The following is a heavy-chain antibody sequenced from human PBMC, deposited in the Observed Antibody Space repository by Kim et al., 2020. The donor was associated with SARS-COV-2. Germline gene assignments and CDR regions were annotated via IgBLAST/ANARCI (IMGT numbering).Heavy chain of an antibody. CDR1: GFTFSSYA. V-gene: IGHV3-23*01. D-gene: IGHD7-27*01. J-gene: IGHJ4*02. Sequence: GGSLRLSCAASGFTFSSYAMSWVRQAPGKGLEWISSVSGSGDNTYYADSVKGRFTISRDNSKNTLYLQMNSLRAEDTAVYYCGKNWGSPWSPFDYWGQGTLVTVSS. CDR3: GKNWGSPWSPFDY. CDR2: VSGSGDNT.